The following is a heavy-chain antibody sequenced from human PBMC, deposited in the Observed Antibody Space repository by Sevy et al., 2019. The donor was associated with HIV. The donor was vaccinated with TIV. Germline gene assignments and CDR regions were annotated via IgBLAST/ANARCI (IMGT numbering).Heavy chain of an antibody. V-gene: IGHV3-21*01. J-gene: IGHJ4*02. D-gene: IGHD2-15*01. CDR1: GFTFSTST. CDR3: VRDGWNY. CDR2: MTSSGSYI. Sequence: GGSLRLSCAASGFTFSTSTMNWVRQAPGKGLEWVSLMTSSGSYIIYADSVKGRFTISRDNSKNSVFLQMNSLIVEDTAVYYCVRDGWNYWGQGTLVTVSS.